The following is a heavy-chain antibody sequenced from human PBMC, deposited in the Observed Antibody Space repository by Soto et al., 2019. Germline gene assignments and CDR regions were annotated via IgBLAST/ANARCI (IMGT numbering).Heavy chain of an antibody. D-gene: IGHD2-15*01. Sequence: ASVKVSCKASGYTFTSYAMHWVRQAPGQRLEWMGWINAGNGNTKYSQKFQGRVTITRDTSASTAYMELSSLRSEDTAVYYCATLRGYCSGGSCFGSNWFDPWGQGTLVTVSS. CDR1: GYTFTSYA. J-gene: IGHJ5*02. V-gene: IGHV1-3*01. CDR2: INAGNGNT. CDR3: ATLRGYCSGGSCFGSNWFDP.